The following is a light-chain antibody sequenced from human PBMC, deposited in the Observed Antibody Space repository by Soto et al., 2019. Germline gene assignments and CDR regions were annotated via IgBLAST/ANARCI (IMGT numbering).Light chain of an antibody. CDR2: KAS. Sequence: DIQMTQPPSTLSASVGDRVTITCRASQSISSRLAWYQQKPGKAPTLLIYKASSLESGVPSRFSGSGSGTDFTLTISRLQPDDFATYYCQQYNSYPWTFGQGTKVEIK. CDR1: QSISSR. J-gene: IGKJ1*01. CDR3: QQYNSYPWT. V-gene: IGKV1-5*03.